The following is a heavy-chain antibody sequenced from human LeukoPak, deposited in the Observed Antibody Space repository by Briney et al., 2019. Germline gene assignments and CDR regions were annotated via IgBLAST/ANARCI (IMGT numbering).Heavy chain of an antibody. D-gene: IGHD3-22*01. V-gene: IGHV3-7*03. CDR2: INQDASQK. CDR3: AKGDYYDSSGYYKI. J-gene: IGHJ4*02. Sequence: GGSLRLSCAASGFTFSTYWMSWVRQAPGKGLEWVANINQDASQKYYVDSVKGRFTISRDNAKNSLYLQMNSLRAEDTALYYCAKGDYYDSSGYYKIWGQGTLVTVSS. CDR1: GFTFSTYW.